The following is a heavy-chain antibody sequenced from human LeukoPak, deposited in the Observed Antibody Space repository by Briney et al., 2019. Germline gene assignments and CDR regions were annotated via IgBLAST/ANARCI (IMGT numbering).Heavy chain of an antibody. CDR3: ARKDGDTVNTLDY. CDR2: INTDTGNP. D-gene: IGHD4-17*01. Sequence: ASVKVSCKASGYTFTGYYMHWVRQAPGQGLEWMGWINTDTGNPTYGQGFTGRFVFSLDTSVSTAYLQISSLKAEDTAVYYCARKDGDTVNTLDYWGQGTLVTVSS. CDR1: GYTFTGYY. J-gene: IGHJ4*02. V-gene: IGHV7-4-1*02.